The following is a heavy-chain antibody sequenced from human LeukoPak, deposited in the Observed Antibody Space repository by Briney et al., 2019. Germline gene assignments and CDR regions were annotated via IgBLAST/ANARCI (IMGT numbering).Heavy chain of an antibody. CDR3: ARLQYCSGTSCYWFDP. J-gene: IGHJ5*02. CDR2: IYHTGST. CDR1: GDSISSGGYS. Sequence: SQTLSLTCTVSGDSISSGGYSWSWIRQPPGKGLEWIGYIYHTGSTYYNPSLKSRVTISVDTSKNQFSLRLSSVTAADTAVYYCARLQYCSGTSCYWFDPWGQGTLVTVSS. D-gene: IGHD2-2*01. V-gene: IGHV4-30-2*01.